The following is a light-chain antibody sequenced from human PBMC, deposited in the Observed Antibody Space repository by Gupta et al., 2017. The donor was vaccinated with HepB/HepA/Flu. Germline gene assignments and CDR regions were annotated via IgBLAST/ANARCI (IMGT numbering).Light chain of an antibody. J-gene: IGKJ5*01. CDR1: QDINKY. V-gene: IGKV1-27*01. CDR3: QKYDSAPRT. Sequence: GDRVTITCRASQDINKYLAWYQLKPGKVPKLLMFGTSALQSGVPSRFSGSGSGTEFTLTINSLQPEDVAIYYCQKYDSAPRTFGQGTRLDIK. CDR2: GTS.